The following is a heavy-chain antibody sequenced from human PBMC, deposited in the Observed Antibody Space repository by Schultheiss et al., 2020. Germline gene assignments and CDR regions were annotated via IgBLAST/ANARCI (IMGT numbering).Heavy chain of an antibody. D-gene: IGHD4-11*01. CDR2: IYYSGST. CDR1: GGSISSGGYY. CDR3: ARGNDYKWDY. V-gene: IGHV4-31*03. Sequence: SETLSLTCTVSGGSISSGGYYWTWIRQHPGMGLEWLGYIYYSGSTYYNPSLKSRVTISVDTSKNQFSLKLSSVTAADTAVYYCARGNDYKWDYWGQGTLVTVSS. J-gene: IGHJ4*02.